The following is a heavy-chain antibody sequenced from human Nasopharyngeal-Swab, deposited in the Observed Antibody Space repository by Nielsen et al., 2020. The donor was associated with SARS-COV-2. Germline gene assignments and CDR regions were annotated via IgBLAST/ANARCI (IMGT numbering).Heavy chain of an antibody. CDR3: ARGGSYYYYYGMDV. Sequence: VHQAPGKGLEYVSAISSNGGSTYYANSVKGRFTISRDNSKNTLYLQMGSLRAEDMAVYYCARGGSYYYYYGMDVWGQGTTVTVSS. V-gene: IGHV3-64*01. D-gene: IGHD3-16*01. CDR2: ISSNGGST. J-gene: IGHJ6*02.